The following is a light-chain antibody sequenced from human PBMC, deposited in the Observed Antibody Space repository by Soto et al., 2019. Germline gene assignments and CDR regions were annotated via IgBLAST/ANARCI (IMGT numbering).Light chain of an antibody. CDR3: QQLNSYPWT. V-gene: IGKV1-9*01. Sequence: IQLTQSPSSLSASVGDRVTITCRASQGISNYLAWYQQKPGKAPKLLIYAASTLQSGVPSRFSGRRSGTDFTLTISRLQPEDFASYYCQQLNSYPWTYGQGTKVEIK. CDR2: AAS. CDR1: QGISNY. J-gene: IGKJ1*01.